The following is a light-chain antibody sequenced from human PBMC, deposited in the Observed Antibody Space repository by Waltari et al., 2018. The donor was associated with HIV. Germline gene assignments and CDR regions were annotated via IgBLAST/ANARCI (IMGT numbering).Light chain of an antibody. J-gene: IGLJ2*01. V-gene: IGLV1-40*01. Sequence: QSVLTQPPSVSGAPGQRVTISCTGGSSNIGADYDVPWYQQIPGTAPKLLISGNKNRPSGVLYRFSASKSGASASLAITGLQAEDEADYFCQSYDRSLSASVVFGGGTKLTVL. CDR3: QSYDRSLSASVV. CDR2: GNK. CDR1: SSNIGADYD.